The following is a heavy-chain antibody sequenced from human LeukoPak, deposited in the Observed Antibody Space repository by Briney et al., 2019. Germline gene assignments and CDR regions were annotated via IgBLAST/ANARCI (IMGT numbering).Heavy chain of an antibody. CDR3: AFQAAAGLLSDY. CDR1: GGSISSSSYY. J-gene: IGHJ4*02. Sequence: PSETLSLTCTVSGGSISSSSYYWGWIRQPPGKWLEWIGSIYYSGSTDYYPSRKSRVTISIYTSKNQFSLKLSSVTAADTAVYYCAFQAAAGLLSDYWGQGTLVTVSS. D-gene: IGHD6-13*01. V-gene: IGHV4-39*01. CDR2: IYYSGST.